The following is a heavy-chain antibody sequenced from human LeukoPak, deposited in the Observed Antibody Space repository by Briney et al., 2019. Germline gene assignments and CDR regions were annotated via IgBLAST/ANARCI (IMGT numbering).Heavy chain of an antibody. CDR3: ARVGYGYDFDY. D-gene: IGHD5-18*01. CDR1: GFIFSSYW. V-gene: IGHV3-7*01. CDR2: IKQDGSEK. Sequence: GGSLRLSCAASGFIFSSYWMSWVRQAPGKGLEWVANIKQDGSEKYYVDSVKGRFTISRDNAKNSLYLQMNSLRAEGTAVYYCARVGYGYDFDYWGQGTLVTVSS. J-gene: IGHJ4*02.